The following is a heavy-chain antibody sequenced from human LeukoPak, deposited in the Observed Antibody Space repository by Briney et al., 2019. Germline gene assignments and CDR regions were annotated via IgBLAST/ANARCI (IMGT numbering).Heavy chain of an antibody. CDR1: GGSISSHY. Sequence: SETLSLTCTVSGGSISSHYWSWIRQPPGKGLEWIGYIYYSGSTNYNPSLKSRVTISVDTSKNQFSLKLSSVTAADTAVYYCARVYCSSTSCSYYFDYWGQGTLVTVSS. V-gene: IGHV4-59*11. J-gene: IGHJ4*02. CDR3: ARVYCSSTSCSYYFDY. D-gene: IGHD2-2*01. CDR2: IYYSGST.